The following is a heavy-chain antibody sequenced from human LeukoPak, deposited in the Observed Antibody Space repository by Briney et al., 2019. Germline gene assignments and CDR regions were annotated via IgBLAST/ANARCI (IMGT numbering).Heavy chain of an antibody. Sequence: SQTLSLTCAISGDSVSSISVAWNWIRQSPSRGLEWLGRTYYRSKWYYGYAVSVKSRINISPDTSKNQFSLQLTSVTPEDTAVYYCSLARSEYHYGMDVWGQGTTVTVSS. CDR1: GDSVSSISVA. V-gene: IGHV6-1*01. CDR3: SLARSEYHYGMDV. CDR2: TYYRSKWYY. J-gene: IGHJ6*02.